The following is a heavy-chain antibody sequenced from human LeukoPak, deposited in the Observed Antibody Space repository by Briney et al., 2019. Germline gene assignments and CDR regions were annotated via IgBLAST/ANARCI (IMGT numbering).Heavy chain of an antibody. CDR3: ARTYCSGGSCYDY. D-gene: IGHD2-15*01. CDR2: INPNSGGT. V-gene: IGHV1-2*04. J-gene: IGHJ4*02. CDR1: GYTFTGYY. Sequence: ASVKVSCKAFGYTFTGYYMHWVRQAPGQGLEWMGWINPNSGGTNYAQKFQGWVTMTRDTSISTAYMELSRLRSDDTAVYYCARTYCSGGSCYDYWGQGTLVTVSS.